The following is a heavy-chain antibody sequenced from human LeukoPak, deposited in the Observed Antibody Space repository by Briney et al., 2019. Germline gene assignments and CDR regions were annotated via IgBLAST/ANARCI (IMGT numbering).Heavy chain of an antibody. V-gene: IGHV3-15*01. D-gene: IGHD2-15*01. CDR3: TGRIVVEVAATPRPENYFDY. CDR1: GFTFCNAW. Sequence: GGSLRLSCAAYGFTFCNAWMSWVRQAPGKGLKWVGRIKSKTDCGTTDYAAPVKGRFTISRDDSKNTLYLQMNSLKTEDTAVYYCTGRIVVEVAATPRPENYFDYWGQGTLVTVSS. J-gene: IGHJ4*02. CDR2: IKSKTDCGTT.